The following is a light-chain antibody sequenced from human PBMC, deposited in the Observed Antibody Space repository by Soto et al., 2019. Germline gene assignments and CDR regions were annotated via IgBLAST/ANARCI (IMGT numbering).Light chain of an antibody. V-gene: IGKV3-11*01. Sequence: EIVLTQSPATLSLSPGERATLSCRASQSVSSYFAWYQQKPGQAPSLLIYDASNRATSIPARVSGSGSGTDFTLTISSLEPDDFAVYYCQQRGNWPVTFGQGTRVDIK. CDR3: QQRGNWPVT. CDR1: QSVSSY. J-gene: IGKJ1*01. CDR2: DAS.